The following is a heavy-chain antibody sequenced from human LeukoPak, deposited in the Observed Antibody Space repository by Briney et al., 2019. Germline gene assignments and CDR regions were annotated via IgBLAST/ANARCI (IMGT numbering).Heavy chain of an antibody. CDR1: EFSVGSNY. Sequence: GGSLRLSCAASEFSVGSNYMTWVRQAPGKGLEWVAVISYDGSNKYYADSVKGRFTISRDNSKNTLYLQMNSLRAEDTAVYYCARDLRYSSGWSASGMDVWGKGTTVTISS. CDR2: ISYDGSNK. CDR3: ARDLRYSSGWSASGMDV. V-gene: IGHV3-30*03. J-gene: IGHJ6*03. D-gene: IGHD6-19*01.